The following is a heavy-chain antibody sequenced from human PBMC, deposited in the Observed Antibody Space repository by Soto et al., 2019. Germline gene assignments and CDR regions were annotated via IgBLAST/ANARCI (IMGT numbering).Heavy chain of an antibody. CDR3: ARPHLDSPTFYGMDV. CDR1: GFILGRNS. J-gene: IGHJ6*02. D-gene: IGHD2-2*03. CDR2: ITSSSTTM. V-gene: IGHV3-48*02. Sequence: EEQLVESGGGLVQAGGSLRLSCEASGFILGRNSMMWVRQAPGKGLEWVAYITSSSTTMNYADSVKGRFTITRDNANNALYLQMNSLRDEDTAVYYCARPHLDSPTFYGMDVWGQGTTVTVSS.